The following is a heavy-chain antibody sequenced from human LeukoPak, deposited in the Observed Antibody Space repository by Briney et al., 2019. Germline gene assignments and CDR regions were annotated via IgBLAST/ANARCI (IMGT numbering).Heavy chain of an antibody. CDR3: ATLNSGNYPDN. CDR1: GFTFSDHY. Sequence: PGGSLRLSCAASGFTFSDHYVDWVRQAPGKGLEWVGRSRNRANGYSTESAASVKGRFTFSRDDSKNLLYLQMNSLTTEDTAVYYCATLNSGNYPDNWGQGSLVTVSS. J-gene: IGHJ4*02. V-gene: IGHV3-72*01. CDR2: SRNRANGYST. D-gene: IGHD6-13*01.